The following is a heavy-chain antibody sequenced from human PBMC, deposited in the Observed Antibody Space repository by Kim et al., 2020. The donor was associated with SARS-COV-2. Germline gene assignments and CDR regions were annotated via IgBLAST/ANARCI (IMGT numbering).Heavy chain of an antibody. V-gene: IGHV2-70*01. Sequence: YSTSLKTRLTISKDTSKNQVVLTMTNMDPVDTATYYCARISASIAVAEDYWGQGTLVTVSS. CDR3: ARISASIAVAEDY. D-gene: IGHD6-19*01. J-gene: IGHJ4*02.